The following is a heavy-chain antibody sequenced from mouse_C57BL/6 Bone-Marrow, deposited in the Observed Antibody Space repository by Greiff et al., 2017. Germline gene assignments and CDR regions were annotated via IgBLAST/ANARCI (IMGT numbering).Heavy chain of an antibody. CDR2: IDPSDSYT. J-gene: IGHJ2*01. CDR3: ARGDDYDGTGFDY. Sequence: QVQLQQPGAELVMPGASVKLSCKASGYTFTSYWMHWVKQRPGQGLEWIGEIDPSDSYTNYNQKFKGKSTLPVDKSSSPAYMQLSSLTSEDSAVYYCARGDDYDGTGFDYWGQGTTLTVSS. CDR1: GYTFTSYW. D-gene: IGHD2-4*01. V-gene: IGHV1-69*01.